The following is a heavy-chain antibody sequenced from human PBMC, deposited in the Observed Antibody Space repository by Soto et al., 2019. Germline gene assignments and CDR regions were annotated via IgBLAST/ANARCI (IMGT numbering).Heavy chain of an antibody. J-gene: IGHJ4*02. CDR2: IKHDGSEK. CDR1: GFTFSSYW. CDR3: ASGEYYDFWSGYSPFDY. V-gene: IGHV3-7*01. D-gene: IGHD3-3*01. Sequence: GGSLRLSCAASGFTFSSYWMSWVRQAPGKGLEWVANIKHDGSEKYYVDSVKGRFTISRDNAKNSLYLQMNSLRAEDTAVYYCASGEYYDFWSGYSPFDYWGQGTLVTVSS.